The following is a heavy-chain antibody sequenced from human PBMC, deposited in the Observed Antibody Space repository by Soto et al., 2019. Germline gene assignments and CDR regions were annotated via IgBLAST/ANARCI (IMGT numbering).Heavy chain of an antibody. CDR1: GGTFSSYT. J-gene: IGHJ3*02. V-gene: IGHV1-69*02. CDR3: ATLTLLRYFDWLSDAFDI. CDR2: IIPILGIA. D-gene: IGHD3-9*01. Sequence: SVKVSCKASGGTFSSYTISWVRQAPGQRLEWMGRIIPILGIANYAQKFQGRVTITADKSTSTAYMELSSLRSEDTAVYYCATLTLLRYFDWLSDAFDIWGQGTMVTVSS.